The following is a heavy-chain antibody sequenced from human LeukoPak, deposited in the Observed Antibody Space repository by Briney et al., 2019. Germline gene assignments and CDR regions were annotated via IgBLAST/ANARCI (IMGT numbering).Heavy chain of an antibody. J-gene: IGHJ4*02. CDR3: VKGNPWGSNWYSPDH. CDR1: GFTSNNYA. D-gene: IGHD3-16*01. CDR2: MGNFGSST. Sequence: HPGGSLRLSCSASGFTSNNYAMHWVRQAPGKGLEYVSGMGNFGSSTYYADSVKGRFTISGDNWKNALYLQMSSLRPEDTAVYYCVKGNPWGSNWYSPDHWGQGTLVTVSS. V-gene: IGHV3-64D*09.